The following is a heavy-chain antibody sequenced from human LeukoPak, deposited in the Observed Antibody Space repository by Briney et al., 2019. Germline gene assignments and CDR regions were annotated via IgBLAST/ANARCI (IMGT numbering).Heavy chain of an antibody. V-gene: IGHV3-30*01. CDR1: GFTFSRYT. CDR3: ATSHYGASFEYFDY. CDR2: ISYDGNHI. J-gene: IGHJ4*02. Sequence: GSLRLSCAASGFTFSRYTIHWVRQAPGKGLEWVAVISYDGNHIYYADSVQGRFTISRDNSRNTLYLQMNNLRAEDTAVYYCATSHYGASFEYFDYWGQGTLVTVSS. D-gene: IGHD3-10*01.